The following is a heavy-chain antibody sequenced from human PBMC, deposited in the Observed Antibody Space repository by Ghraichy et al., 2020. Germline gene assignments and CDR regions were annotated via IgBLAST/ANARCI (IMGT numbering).Heavy chain of an antibody. Sequence: SVKVSCKASGFTFTSSAMQWVRQARGQRLEWIGWIVVGSGNTNYAQKFQERVTITRDMSTSTAYMELSSLRSEDTAVYYCAAVGGLVDTAMAYPNDYYYYYGMDVWGQGTTVTVSS. D-gene: IGHD5-18*01. V-gene: IGHV1-58*02. J-gene: IGHJ6*02. CDR1: GFTFTSSA. CDR3: AAVGGLVDTAMAYPNDYYYYYGMDV. CDR2: IVVGSGNT.